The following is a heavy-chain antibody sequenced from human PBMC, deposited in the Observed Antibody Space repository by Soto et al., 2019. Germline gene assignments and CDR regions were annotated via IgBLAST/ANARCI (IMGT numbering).Heavy chain of an antibody. CDR3: ARELGLLKSLFDY. CDR1: GFSFNSFN. V-gene: IGHV3-21*06. D-gene: IGHD3-16*01. Sequence: GGSQRVFCLAAGFSFNSFNMIWIRRAPLMGLDMVAAINISRDDIYNGDSVKCRFTISRDNSNSPVSLDLSRLRFEYTAVYYCARELGLLKSLFDYWGQGTLVTVSS. J-gene: IGHJ4*02. CDR2: INISRDDI.